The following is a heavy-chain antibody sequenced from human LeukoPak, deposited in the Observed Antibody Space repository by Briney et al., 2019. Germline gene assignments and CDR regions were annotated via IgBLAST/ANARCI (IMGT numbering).Heavy chain of an antibody. CDR1: GFTFSSYA. J-gene: IGHJ4*02. D-gene: IGHD3-10*01. V-gene: IGHV3-23*01. Sequence: GGSLRLSCAASGFTFSSYAMNWVRQAPGKGLEWVSVITTSGGSTYYADSVKGRFTISRDNSKNTLHLQMNSLRAEDTAVYYCAKGPWFGASPSFRDYFDFWGQGVLVTVSS. CDR3: AKGPWFGASPSFRDYFDF. CDR2: ITTSGGST.